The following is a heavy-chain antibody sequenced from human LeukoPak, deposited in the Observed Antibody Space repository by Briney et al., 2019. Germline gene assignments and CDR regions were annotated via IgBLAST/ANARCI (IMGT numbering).Heavy chain of an antibody. CDR2: IYYSGST. CDR3: AEITVASSHYYDSSGYYYGGVFDY. D-gene: IGHD3-22*01. J-gene: IGHJ4*02. Sequence: SETLSLTCTVSGGSISSSSYYWGWIRQPPGKGLEWIGSIYYSGSTYYNPSLKCRVTISVDTSKNQFSLKLSSVTAADTAVYYCAEITVASSHYYDSSGYYYGGVFDYWGQGTLVTVSS. CDR1: GGSISSSSYY. V-gene: IGHV4-39*01.